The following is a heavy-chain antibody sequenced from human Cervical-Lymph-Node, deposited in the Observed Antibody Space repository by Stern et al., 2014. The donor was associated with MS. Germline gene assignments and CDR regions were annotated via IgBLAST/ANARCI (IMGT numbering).Heavy chain of an antibody. V-gene: IGHV1-58*01. D-gene: IGHD2/OR15-2a*01. Sequence: QLVESGPEVKKPGTSVKVSCKASGFTFSSSAVQWVGQARGQRLEWIGWIVVGSGNTNYAQKFQERVTITRDMSTSTAYMELSSLRFDDTAVYYCAGDSEYDNWFDPWGQGTLVTVSS. CDR1: GFTFSSSA. J-gene: IGHJ5*02. CDR3: AGDSEYDNWFDP. CDR2: IVVGSGNT.